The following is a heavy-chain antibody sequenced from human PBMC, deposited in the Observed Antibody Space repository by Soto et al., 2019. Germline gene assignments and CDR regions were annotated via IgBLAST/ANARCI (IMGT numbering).Heavy chain of an antibody. V-gene: IGHV1-18*01. D-gene: IGHD3-10*01. CDR3: VRDVAVSSGSVGGY. CDR2: ISTYTGNT. CDR1: GYNFDSYG. J-gene: IGHJ4*02. Sequence: QVQLVQSGPELKKPGAAVRVSCKASGYNFDSYGLSWVRQAPGQGLEWMGWISTYTGNTDYPQRFQGRVTIDTDTSTSTAYLDLRSLTSDDTAVYYCVRDVAVSSGSVGGYWGQGTLVTVSS.